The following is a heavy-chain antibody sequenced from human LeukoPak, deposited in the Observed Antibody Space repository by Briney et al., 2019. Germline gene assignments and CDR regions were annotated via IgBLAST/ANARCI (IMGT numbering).Heavy chain of an antibody. J-gene: IGHJ5*02. CDR2: IYHSGST. D-gene: IGHD3-16*02. V-gene: IGHV4-38-2*02. CDR1: GYSISSGYY. Sequence: SETLSLTCTVSGYSISSGYYWGWIRQPPGKGLAWIGSIYHSGSTYYNPSLKSRVTISVDTSKNQFSLKLSSVTAADTAVYYCAREKGRTFGGIIAWGQGTLVTVSS. CDR3: AREKGRTFGGIIA.